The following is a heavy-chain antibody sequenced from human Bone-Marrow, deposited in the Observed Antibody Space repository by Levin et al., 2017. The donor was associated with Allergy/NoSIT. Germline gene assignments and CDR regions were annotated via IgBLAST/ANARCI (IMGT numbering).Heavy chain of an antibody. D-gene: IGHD2-2*01. CDR3: TTGMWGIVVLPAHNWFDP. Sequence: GGSLRLSCAASGFTFSNAWMSWVRQAPGKGLEWVGRIKSKTDGGTTDYAAPVKGSFTISRDDSKNTLYLQMNSLKTVDTSVYYCTTGMWGIVVLPAHNWFDPWGQGTLVTVSS. J-gene: IGHJ5*02. CDR1: GFTFSNAW. V-gene: IGHV3-15*01. CDR2: IKSKTDGGTT.